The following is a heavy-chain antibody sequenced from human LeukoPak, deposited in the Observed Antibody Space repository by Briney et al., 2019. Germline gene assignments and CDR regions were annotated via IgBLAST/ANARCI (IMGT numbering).Heavy chain of an antibody. Sequence: ASVKVSCKTSGYTFANYGMHWVRQAPRQSLEWMGWINTGNGNTKSSQKFQDRVALTRDTSASTAHMELNSLSSEDTAVYYCARVPLSDSSGHYYPHWGQGTLVTVSS. J-gene: IGHJ1*01. CDR3: ARVPLSDSSGHYYPH. D-gene: IGHD3-22*01. V-gene: IGHV1-3*04. CDR2: INTGNGNT. CDR1: GYTFANYG.